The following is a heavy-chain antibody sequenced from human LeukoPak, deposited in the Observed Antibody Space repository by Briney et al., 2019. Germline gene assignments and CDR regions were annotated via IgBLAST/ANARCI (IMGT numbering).Heavy chain of an antibody. CDR2: ISAYNGNT. D-gene: IGHD3-9*01. CDR3: ARGLLRYFDWLNLDP. Sequence: GASVKVSCKASGYTFTSYGISWVRQAPGQGLEWMGRISAYNGNTNYAQKLQGRVTMTTDTSTSTAYMELRSLRSDDTAVYYCARGLLRYFDWLNLDPWGQGTLVTVSS. J-gene: IGHJ5*02. V-gene: IGHV1-18*01. CDR1: GYTFTSYG.